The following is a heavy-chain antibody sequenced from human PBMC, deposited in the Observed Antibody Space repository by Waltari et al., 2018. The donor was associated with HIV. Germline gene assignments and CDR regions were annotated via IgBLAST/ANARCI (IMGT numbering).Heavy chain of an antibody. CDR2: INAGNGNT. Sequence: QVQLVQSGAEVKKPGASVKVSCKASGYTFTSYAMHWVRQAPGQRLEWIGWINAGNGNTKYSQKFQGRVTITRDTSASTAYMELSSLRSEDTAVYYCARDLVSTAGTNYWGQGALVTVSS. D-gene: IGHD6-19*01. CDR1: GYTFTSYA. CDR3: ARDLVSTAGTNY. V-gene: IGHV1-3*01. J-gene: IGHJ4*02.